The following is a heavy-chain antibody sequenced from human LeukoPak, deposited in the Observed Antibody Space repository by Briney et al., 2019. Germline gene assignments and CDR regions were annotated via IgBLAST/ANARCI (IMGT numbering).Heavy chain of an antibody. D-gene: IGHD3/OR15-3a*01. CDR3: ARQLDGLGNY. V-gene: IGHV4-39*01. J-gene: IGHJ4*02. CDR2: IYYSGNT. CDR1: GGSFSSTTHY. Sequence: PSETLSLTCTVSGGSFSSTTHYWGWIRQPPGKGLEWIGSIYYSGNTYYNPSLKSRVTISADTSKNQFSLKLSSVTAADTAVYYCARQLDGLGNYWGQGTLVTVSS.